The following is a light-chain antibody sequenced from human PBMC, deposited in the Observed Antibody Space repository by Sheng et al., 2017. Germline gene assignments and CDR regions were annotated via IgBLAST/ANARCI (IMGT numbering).Light chain of an antibody. CDR3: QQYGSSPLYT. CDR2: GAS. CDR1: QSVSSTY. Sequence: EIVLTQSPGTLSLSPGERATLSCRTSQSVSSTYLAWYQQKPGQPPRLLIYGASSRATGIPDRFSGSGSGTDFTLTISRLEPEDFAVYYCQQYGSSPLYTFAQGTKLEIK. V-gene: IGKV3-20*01. J-gene: IGKJ2*01.